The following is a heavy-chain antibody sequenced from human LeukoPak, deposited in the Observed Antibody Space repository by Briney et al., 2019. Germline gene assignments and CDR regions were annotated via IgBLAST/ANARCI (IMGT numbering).Heavy chain of an antibody. V-gene: IGHV3-73*01. CDR3: TRPRGYCSSTSCYAEAGY. CDR2: IRSKANSYAT. CDR1: GFTFSGSA. D-gene: IGHD2-2*01. J-gene: IGHJ4*02. Sequence: GGSLKLSCAASGFTFSGSAMHWVRQASGKGLEWVVRIRSKANSYATAYAAWVKGRFTISRDDSKNTAYLQMNSLKTEDTGVYYCTRPRGYCSSTSCYAEAGYWGQGTLVTVSS.